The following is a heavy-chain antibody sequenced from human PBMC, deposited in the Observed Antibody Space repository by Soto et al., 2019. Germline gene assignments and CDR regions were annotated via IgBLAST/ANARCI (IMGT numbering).Heavy chain of an antibody. CDR1: GGSVSSEGSY. D-gene: IGHD2-2*01. V-gene: IGHV4-31*03. CDR2: LHDSGRT. J-gene: IGHJ6*03. CDR3: ARIFRSSPRGYHSYFYIDV. Sequence: QVQLQESGAGLVKPSQTLSLTCSVSGGSVSSEGSYWGLNRQHPGKGWEGMGYLHDSGRTYYSPATRKRLAKSWDTTKNEFSLRLSSVAAAATAVYYWARIFRSSPRGYHSYFYIDVWGKGNTVTVSS.